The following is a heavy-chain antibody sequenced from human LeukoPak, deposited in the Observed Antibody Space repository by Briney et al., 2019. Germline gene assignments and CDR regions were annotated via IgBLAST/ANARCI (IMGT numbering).Heavy chain of an antibody. CDR1: GGSIRSSYYY. V-gene: IGHV4-39*07. J-gene: IGHJ4*02. CDR3: ARDLLNEGNHLDY. CDR2: IYDSGST. Sequence: SETLSLTCTVSGGSIRSSYYYWGWIRQPPGKGLEWIGSIYDSGSTYYNPSLKSRVTISVDTSKNQFSLKLSSVTAADTAVYYCARDLLNEGNHLDYWGQGTLVTVSS. D-gene: IGHD4-23*01.